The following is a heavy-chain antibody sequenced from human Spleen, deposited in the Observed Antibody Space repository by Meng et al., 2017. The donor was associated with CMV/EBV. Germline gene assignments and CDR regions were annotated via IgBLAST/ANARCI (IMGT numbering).Heavy chain of an antibody. CDR3: ARKSYYYFGMDV. J-gene: IGHJ6*02. Sequence: ASVKVSCKASGYSFTSYYMHWVRQAPGQGLEWIGIINPSGGSTRYTQNFQGRVTMTRDTSTSTVYMELSSLRSEDTAVYYCARKSYYYFGMDVWGQGTTVTVSS. V-gene: IGHV1-46*01. CDR2: INPSGGST. CDR1: GYSFTSYY.